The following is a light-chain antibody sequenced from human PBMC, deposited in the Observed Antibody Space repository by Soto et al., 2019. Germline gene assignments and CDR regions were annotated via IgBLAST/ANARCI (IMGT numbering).Light chain of an antibody. CDR3: QQSGWT. J-gene: IGKJ1*01. CDR2: GAS. CDR1: QSVSSSY. Sequence: DIVLTQSPGTLSLSPGERATLSCRASQSVSSSYLAWYQQKPGQAPRLLIYGASSRATGIPDRFSGSGSGTDFTLSISRLEPEDFAVYYCQQSGWTFGQGTKVEIK. V-gene: IGKV3-20*01.